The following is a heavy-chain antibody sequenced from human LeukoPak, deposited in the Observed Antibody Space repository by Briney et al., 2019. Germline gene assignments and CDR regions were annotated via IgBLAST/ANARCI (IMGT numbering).Heavy chain of an antibody. CDR2: IYYSGST. D-gene: IGHD3-10*01. CDR3: ARGRAGWYFDL. J-gene: IGHJ2*01. V-gene: IGHV4-59*01. Sequence: PSETLSLTCTVSGGSISSYYWSWIRQPPGKGLEWIGYIYYSGSTNYNPSLKSRVTISVDTSKNQFSLKLSSVTAAGTAVYYCARGRAGWYFDLWGRGTLVTVSS. CDR1: GGSISSYY.